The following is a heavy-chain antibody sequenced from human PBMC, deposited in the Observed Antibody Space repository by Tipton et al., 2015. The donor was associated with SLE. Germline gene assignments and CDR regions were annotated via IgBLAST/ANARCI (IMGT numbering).Heavy chain of an antibody. D-gene: IGHD6-19*01. CDR3: ARHFYNIGCNLFDN. Sequence: TLSLTCSVSGGSISSNYWIWIRQPPGKGLEWIGYISYSGGTNYNPSLKSRVATSVDTAKNQFSLKLTSVTAADTSVYYCARHFYNIGCNLFDNWGPCTLVSVFS. CDR2: ISYSGGT. J-gene: IGHJ4*02. V-gene: IGHV4-59*08. CDR1: GGSISSNY.